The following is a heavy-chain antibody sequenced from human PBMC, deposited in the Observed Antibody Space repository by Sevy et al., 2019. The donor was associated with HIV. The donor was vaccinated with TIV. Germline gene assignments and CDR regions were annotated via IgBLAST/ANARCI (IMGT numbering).Heavy chain of an antibody. Sequence: GGSLRLSCTTSGFIFGDFALSWFRQAPGKGLEWLGFIRSKAYGGTADFAASVKGRFAISRDDSKSIAYLQMNSLRTDDTGVYYCSRDGTAVAGPNFDYWGQGTRVTVSS. D-gene: IGHD6-19*01. CDR3: SRDGTAVAGPNFDY. V-gene: IGHV3-49*03. CDR2: IRSKAYGGTA. CDR1: GFIFGDFA. J-gene: IGHJ4*02.